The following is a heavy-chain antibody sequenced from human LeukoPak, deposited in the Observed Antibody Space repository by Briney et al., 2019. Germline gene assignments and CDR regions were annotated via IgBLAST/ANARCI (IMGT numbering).Heavy chain of an antibody. CDR3: ARDRAIHDCYYGMDV. Sequence: GRSLRLSCAASGFTFSSYYVHWVRQAPGKGLEWVAVIWYDGSNKYYADSVKGRFTISRDNSKNTLYLQMNSLRAEDTAVYYCARDRAIHDCYYGMDVWGQGTTVTVSS. V-gene: IGHV3-33*08. CDR1: GFTFSSYY. D-gene: IGHD2-21*01. CDR2: IWYDGSNK. J-gene: IGHJ6*02.